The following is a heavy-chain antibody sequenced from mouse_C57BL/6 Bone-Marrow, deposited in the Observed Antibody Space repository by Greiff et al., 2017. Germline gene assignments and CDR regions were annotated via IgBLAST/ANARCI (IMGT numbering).Heavy chain of an antibody. CDR1: GFTITDDY. J-gene: IGHJ2*01. D-gene: IGHD2-1*01. Sequence: EVQRVESGAELVRPGASVKLSCTASGFTITDDYMHWVKQRPEQGLEWIGWIDPENGDTEYASKFQGKATITADTSSSTAYLQLSSLTSADTDVYYCTTGYLLWPHWSQGTTLTVSS. V-gene: IGHV14-4*01. CDR3: TTGYLLWPH. CDR2: IDPENGDT.